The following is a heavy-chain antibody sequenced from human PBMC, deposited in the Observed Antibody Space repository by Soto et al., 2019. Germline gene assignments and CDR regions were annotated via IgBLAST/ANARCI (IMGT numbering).Heavy chain of an antibody. CDR2: IYYSGST. V-gene: IGHV4-31*03. Sequence: QVQLQESGPGLVKPSQTLSLTCTVSGGSISSGGYYWSWIRQHPGKGLEWIGYIYYSGSTYYNPSLKSRVTILVDPSKNQFSLKLSSVTAADTAVYYCARGNSYGFGWFDPWGQGTLVTVSS. D-gene: IGHD5-18*01. CDR3: ARGNSYGFGWFDP. J-gene: IGHJ5*02. CDR1: GGSISSGGYY.